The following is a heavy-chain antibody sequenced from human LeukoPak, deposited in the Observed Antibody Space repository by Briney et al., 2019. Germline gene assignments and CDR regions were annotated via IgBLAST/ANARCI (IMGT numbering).Heavy chain of an antibody. CDR2: IKQDGSEK. Sequence: GGSLRLSCAASGFTFSDYWMTWVRQAPGKGPEWVANIKQDGSEKYYVDSVRGRFTISRDNAKNPLFLQMNSLRVGDTAVYYCARRGGSSSRRSPIDYWGQGTLVTVSS. CDR1: GFTFSDYW. D-gene: IGHD6-6*01. V-gene: IGHV3-7*01. J-gene: IGHJ4*02. CDR3: ARRGGSSSRRSPIDY.